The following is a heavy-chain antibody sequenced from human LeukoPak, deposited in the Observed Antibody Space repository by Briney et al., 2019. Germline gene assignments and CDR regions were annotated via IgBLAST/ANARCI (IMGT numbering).Heavy chain of an antibody. V-gene: IGHV1-8*01. CDR1: GYTFTSYD. D-gene: IGHD4-11*01. CDR2: MNPNSGNT. J-gene: IGHJ6*03. CDR3: AREKTTVTTFGYYYMDV. Sequence: VASVKVSCKASGYTFTSYDINWVRQATGQGLEWMGWMNPNSGNTGYAQKFQGRVTMTRNTSISTAYMELSSLRSEDTAVYYCAREKTTVTTFGYYYMDVWGKGTTVTVSS.